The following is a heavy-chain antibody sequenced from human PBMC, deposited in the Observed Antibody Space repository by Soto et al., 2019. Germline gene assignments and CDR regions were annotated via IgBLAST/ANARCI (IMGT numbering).Heavy chain of an antibody. CDR2: ISGSGGGT. CDR1: GFTFSSYA. CDR3: ARESDH. J-gene: IGHJ4*02. Sequence: VGSLRLSCAASGFTFSSYAMSCVRQAPGKGLEWVSTISGSGGGTYYADSMKGRFTISRDNSKNTLYLQMYSLRVEDTAVYYCARESDHLGQGTLVTVSS. V-gene: IGHV3-23*01.